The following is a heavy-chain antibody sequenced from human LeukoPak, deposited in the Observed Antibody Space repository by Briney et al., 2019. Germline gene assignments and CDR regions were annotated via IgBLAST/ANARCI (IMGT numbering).Heavy chain of an antibody. D-gene: IGHD3-22*01. CDR1: GYTFTGYY. V-gene: IGHV1-2*02. J-gene: IGHJ3*02. CDR3: ASIGPYYYDSSGSLDAFDI. Sequence: ASVKVSCKASGYTFTGYYMQWVRQAPGQGLEWMGWINPNSGGTNYAQKFQGRVTMTRDTSISTAYMELSRLRSDDTAVYYCASIGPYYYDSSGSLDAFDIWGQGTMVTVSS. CDR2: INPNSGGT.